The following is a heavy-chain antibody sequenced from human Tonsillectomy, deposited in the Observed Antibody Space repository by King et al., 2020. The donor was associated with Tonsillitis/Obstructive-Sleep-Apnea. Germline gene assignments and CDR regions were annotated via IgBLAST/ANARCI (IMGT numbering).Heavy chain of an antibody. V-gene: IGHV4-39*01. CDR2: IYYSGST. Sequence: QLQESGPGLVKPSETLSLTCTVSGGSISSSSYYWGWFRQPPGKGLEWIGSIYYSGSTYYNPSLKSRVTISVDTSKNQFSLKLSSVTAADTAVYYCARQIVVVVPASRTYAFDYWGQGTLVTVSS. J-gene: IGHJ4*02. CDR1: GGSISSSSYY. D-gene: IGHD2-21*02. CDR3: ARQIVVVVPASRTYAFDY.